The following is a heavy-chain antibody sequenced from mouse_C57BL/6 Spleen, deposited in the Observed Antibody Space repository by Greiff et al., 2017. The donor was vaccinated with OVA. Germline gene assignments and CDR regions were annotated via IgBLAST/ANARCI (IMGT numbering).Heavy chain of an antibody. V-gene: IGHV1-47*01. CDR2: FHPYNDDT. J-gene: IGHJ2*01. CDR3: ARGNYYGSPFDY. CDR1: GYTFTTYP. D-gene: IGHD1-1*01. Sequence: VMLVESGAELVKPGASVKMSCKASGYTFTTYPIEWMKQNHGKSLEWIGNFHPYNDDTKYNEKFKGKATLTVEKSSSTVYLELSRLTSDDSAVYYCARGNYYGSPFDYWGQGTTLTVSS.